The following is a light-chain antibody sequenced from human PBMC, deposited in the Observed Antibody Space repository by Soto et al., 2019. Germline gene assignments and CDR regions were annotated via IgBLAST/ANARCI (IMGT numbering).Light chain of an antibody. CDR3: SSSTSTNFVI. V-gene: IGLV2-14*03. J-gene: IGLJ2*01. CDR1: SGDIGDYKY. Sequence: QSALTQPASVSGSPGQSITISCTGSSGDIGDYKYVSWYKQHPGKAPKLMIYDVSNRPSGVSNRFSGSTSGNTASLTISGLHAEDEADYYCSSSTSTNFVIFGGGTKLTVL. CDR2: DVS.